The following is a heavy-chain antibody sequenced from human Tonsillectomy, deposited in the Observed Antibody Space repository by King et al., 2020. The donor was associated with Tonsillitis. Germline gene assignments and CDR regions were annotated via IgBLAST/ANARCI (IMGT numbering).Heavy chain of an antibody. Sequence: VQLVESGGGVVQPGRSLRLSCAASGFTVSSYGMHWVRQAPGKGLEWVAVIWYDGSNKYYADSVKGRFTISRDNSKNTLYLQMNSLRAEDTAVYYCARGPRSTMVRGVITGYMDVWGKGTTVTVSS. CDR3: ARGPRSTMVRGVITGYMDV. J-gene: IGHJ6*03. V-gene: IGHV3-33*08. CDR2: IWYDGSNK. D-gene: IGHD3-10*01. CDR1: GFTVSSYG.